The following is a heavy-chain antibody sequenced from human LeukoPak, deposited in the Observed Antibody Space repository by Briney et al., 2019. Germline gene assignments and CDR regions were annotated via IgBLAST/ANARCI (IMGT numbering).Heavy chain of an antibody. CDR1: GYTFTGYY. CDR2: INPNSGGT. J-gene: IGHJ4*02. CDR3: AKVYSSSWRRYDY. Sequence: ASVKVSCKASGYTFTGYYMHWVRQAPGQGLEWMGWINPNSGGTNYAQKFQGRVTMTRDTSISTAYMELSRLRSDDTAVYYCAKVYSSSWRRYDYWGQGTLVTVSS. V-gene: IGHV1-2*02. D-gene: IGHD6-13*01.